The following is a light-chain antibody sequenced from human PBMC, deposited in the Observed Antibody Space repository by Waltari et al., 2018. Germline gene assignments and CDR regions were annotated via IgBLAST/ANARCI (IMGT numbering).Light chain of an antibody. CDR1: SGSLSTTSY. J-gene: IGLJ3*02. CDR2: KAN. Sequence: QTVVTQEPSLSVSPGGTVPPTCAFSSGSLSTTSYASWYQQTPGQPPRTLVYKANSRSSGVPDRFSGSILGNRSALTITGAQAEDESDYYCLLYLGSGIFVFGGGTKVTVL. V-gene: IGLV8-61*01. CDR3: LLYLGSGIFV.